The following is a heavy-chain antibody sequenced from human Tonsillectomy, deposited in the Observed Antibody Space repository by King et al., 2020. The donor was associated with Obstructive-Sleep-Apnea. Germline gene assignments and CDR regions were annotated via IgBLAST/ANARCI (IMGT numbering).Heavy chain of an antibody. J-gene: IGHJ4*02. D-gene: IGHD6-13*01. CDR2: IHNSGST. CDR1: GGSISSNY. V-gene: IGHV4-59*08. Sequence: VQLQESGPGLVKPSETLSLTCTVSGGSISSNYWSWIGQAPGKGREWIGYIHNSGSTNKNPSLKSRVTISVDTSKNQFSLKLPPVTAADTAVYYCARTGGYSIKDWGQGTLVTVSS. CDR3: ARTGGYSIKD.